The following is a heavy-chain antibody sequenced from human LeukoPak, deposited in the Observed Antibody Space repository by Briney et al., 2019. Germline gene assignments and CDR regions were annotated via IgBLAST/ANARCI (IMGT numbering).Heavy chain of an antibody. CDR2: IYYSGST. Sequence: PSETLSLTCRVSGASISGYYWSWIRQPPGKGLEWIGYIYYSGSTNYNPSLKSRVTISVDTSKNQFSLKLSSVTAADTAVYYCARQQLSQLYYFDYWGQGTLVTVSS. J-gene: IGHJ4*02. CDR1: GASISGYY. D-gene: IGHD6-13*01. V-gene: IGHV4-59*01. CDR3: ARQQLSQLYYFDY.